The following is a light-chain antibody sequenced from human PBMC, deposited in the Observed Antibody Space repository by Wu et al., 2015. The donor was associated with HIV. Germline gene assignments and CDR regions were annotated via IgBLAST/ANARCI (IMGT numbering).Light chain of an antibody. Sequence: DIQMTQSPSSLSASVGDRVTITCRASQSISSYLNWYQQKPGKAPKLLIYAASTLQSGVPSRISGSRSGTDFTLTINSLQPEDVATYYCQKLNSAPLTFGGGTKVEIK. J-gene: IGKJ4*01. CDR2: AAS. CDR3: QKLNSAPLT. V-gene: IGKV1-27*01. CDR1: QSISSY.